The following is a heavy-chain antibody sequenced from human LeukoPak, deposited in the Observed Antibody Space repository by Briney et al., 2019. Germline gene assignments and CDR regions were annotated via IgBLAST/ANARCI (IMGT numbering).Heavy chain of an antibody. CDR1: GYSFTSYW. V-gene: IGHV5-51*01. J-gene: IGHJ4*02. D-gene: IGHD2-15*01. CDR3: ARRDSEKKDLDY. Sequence: GESLKISCKGFGYSFTSYWIGWVRQMPGKVLEWMGIIYPGDSDTRYSPSFQGQVTLSADKSISTAYLQCSSLKASDTAIYDCARRDSEKKDLDYWGQGTLVTVSS. CDR2: IYPGDSDT.